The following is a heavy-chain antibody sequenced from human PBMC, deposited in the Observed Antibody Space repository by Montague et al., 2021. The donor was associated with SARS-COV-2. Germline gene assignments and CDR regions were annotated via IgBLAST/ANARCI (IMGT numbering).Heavy chain of an antibody. Sequence: CAISGDSVSSNSAAWNWIRQSPSRGLEWLERTYYRSKWFHDYAISVKSRIIINPDTSKNQFSLQLNSVTPEDTAVYYCANFAVSGTTADYWGQGILVTVSS. CDR1: GDSVSSNSAA. CDR2: TYYRSKWFH. V-gene: IGHV6-1*01. CDR3: ANFAVSGTTADY. D-gene: IGHD6-19*01. J-gene: IGHJ4*02.